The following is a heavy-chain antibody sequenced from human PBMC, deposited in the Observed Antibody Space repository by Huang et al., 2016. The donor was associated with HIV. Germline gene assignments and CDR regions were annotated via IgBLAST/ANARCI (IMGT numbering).Heavy chain of an antibody. V-gene: IGHV5-51*03. CDR2: IYPFASKS. J-gene: IGHJ3*01. CDR1: GYRFSIYW. CDR3: AKGRRAFDV. Sequence: EVQLVQSGAEVKKPGESLKISCTGSGYRFSIYWIAWVRQMPGKGLEWMGIIYPFASKSTYSPSFEGHVSISVDKSINTVYLHWSSLKASDTAIYYCAKGRRAFDVWGQGTWVTVSS.